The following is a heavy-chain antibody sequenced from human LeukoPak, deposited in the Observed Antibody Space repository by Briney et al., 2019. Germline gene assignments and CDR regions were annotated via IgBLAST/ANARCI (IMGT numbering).Heavy chain of an antibody. D-gene: IGHD2-2*01. Sequence: PGGSLGLSCAASGFTFNNYWMSWVRQAPGKGLEWVANIKEGGSEKYYVDSVKGRFTISRDNAKNTLYLQMNSLRAEDTAVYYCARSAAGFDPWGQGTLVTVSS. V-gene: IGHV3-7*01. CDR2: IKEGGSEK. CDR1: GFTFNNYW. J-gene: IGHJ5*02. CDR3: ARSAAGFDP.